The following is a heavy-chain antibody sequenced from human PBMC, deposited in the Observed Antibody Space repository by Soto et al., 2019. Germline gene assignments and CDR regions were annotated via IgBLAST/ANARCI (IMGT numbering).Heavy chain of an antibody. Sequence: QVQLQQWGAGLLKPSETLSLTCAVYGGSFRDYYWSWIRQPPGKGLEWIGEIDHRGSTNYNPSLKRRVTLSVDTSKNQFSRRLSSVSAADTAVYYCASQAREQQLFDYWGQGTPVTVSS. CDR2: IDHRGST. CDR3: ASQAREQQLFDY. V-gene: IGHV4-34*01. D-gene: IGHD6-13*01. J-gene: IGHJ4*02. CDR1: GGSFRDYY.